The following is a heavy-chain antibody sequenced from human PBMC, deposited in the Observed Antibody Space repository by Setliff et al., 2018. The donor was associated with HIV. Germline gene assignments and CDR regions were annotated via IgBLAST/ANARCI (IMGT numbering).Heavy chain of an antibody. CDR3: ARRFPEIAAAGTAFDY. D-gene: IGHD6-13*01. Sequence: ASVKVSCKASGYTFTSYAMHWVRQAPGQRLEWMGWINAGNGNTKYSQKFQGSVTITRDTSASTAYMELSSLRSEDTAVYYCARRFPEIAAAGTAFDYWGQGTLVTVSS. CDR2: INAGNGNT. V-gene: IGHV1-3*01. J-gene: IGHJ4*02. CDR1: GYTFTSYA.